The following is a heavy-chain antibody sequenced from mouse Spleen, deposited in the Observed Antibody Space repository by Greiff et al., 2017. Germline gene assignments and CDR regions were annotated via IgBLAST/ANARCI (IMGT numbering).Heavy chain of an antibody. D-gene: IGHD2-4*01. V-gene: IGHV1-81*01. Sequence: QVQLQQSGAELARPGASVKLSCKASGYTFTSYGISWVKQRTGQGLEWIGEIYPRSGNTYYNEKFKGKATLTADKSSSTAYMELRSLTSEDSAVYFCARGGTISTMITREFAYWGQGTLVTVSA. J-gene: IGHJ3*01. CDR3: ARGGTISTMITREFAY. CDR2: IYPRSGNT. CDR1: GYTFTSYG.